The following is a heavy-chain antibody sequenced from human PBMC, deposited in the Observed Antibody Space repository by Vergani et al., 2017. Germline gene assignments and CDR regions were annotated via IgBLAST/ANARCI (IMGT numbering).Heavy chain of an antibody. V-gene: IGHV3-21*01. Sequence: EVQLVESGGGLVKPGGSLRLSCAASGFTFSRYSMNWVRQAPGQGLEWVSSISSSSSYIYYANSVKGRFTISRDNAKNSLYLQMNSLRAEDTAVYYCARDPNLDYWGQGTLVTVSS. CDR1: GFTFSRYS. J-gene: IGHJ4*02. CDR3: ARDPNLDY. CDR2: ISSSSSYI.